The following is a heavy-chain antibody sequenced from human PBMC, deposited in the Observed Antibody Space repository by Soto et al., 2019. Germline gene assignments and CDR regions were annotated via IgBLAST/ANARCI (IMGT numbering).Heavy chain of an antibody. Sequence: GGSLRLSCGASGFTVWNYAMTWVRQAPGKGLEWVSVISGSDDSTYYADSVKGRFTISRDNSKNTLYLQMNSLRADDTAVYHCAKGPAVRMNWFFDPWGQGTLVTVSS. V-gene: IGHV3-23*01. J-gene: IGHJ5*02. CDR1: GFTVWNYA. D-gene: IGHD3-9*01. CDR3: AKGPAVRMNWFFDP. CDR2: ISGSDDST.